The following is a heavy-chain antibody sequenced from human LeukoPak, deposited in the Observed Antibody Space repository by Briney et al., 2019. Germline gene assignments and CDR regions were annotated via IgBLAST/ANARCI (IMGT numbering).Heavy chain of an antibody. J-gene: IGHJ4*02. Sequence: QPGGSLRLSCAASGFTFSSYGMHWVRQAPGKGLEWVAVISYDGSNKYYADSVKGRFTISRDNSKNTLYLQMNSLRAEDTAVYYCAKGGRDYDFWSGPPYFDNWGQGTLVTVSS. CDR3: AKGGRDYDFWSGPPYFDN. CDR1: GFTFSSYG. V-gene: IGHV3-30*18. CDR2: ISYDGSNK. D-gene: IGHD3-3*01.